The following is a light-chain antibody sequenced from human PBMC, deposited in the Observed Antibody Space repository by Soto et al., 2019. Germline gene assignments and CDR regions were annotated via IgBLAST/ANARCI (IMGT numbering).Light chain of an antibody. Sequence: NFMLTQPHSVSASPGKTVIISCTRSSGSIASNYVQWYQQRSGSSPTTVIYEDNQRPSGVPDRFSGSIDSSSNSASLTISGLETDDEADYFCQSYDATNQVFGGGTKVTVL. V-gene: IGLV6-57*01. CDR3: QSYDATNQV. J-gene: IGLJ3*02. CDR2: EDN. CDR1: SGSIASNY.